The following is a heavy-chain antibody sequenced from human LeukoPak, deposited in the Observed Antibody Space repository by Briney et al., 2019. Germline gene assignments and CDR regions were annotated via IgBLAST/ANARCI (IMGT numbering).Heavy chain of an antibody. J-gene: IGHJ3*02. CDR2: IGPDGSDK. Sequence: GGSLRLSCTTSGFLFSSYWMSWVRQAPGKGLEWVANIGPDGSDKQYVDSMKGRFTISRDNAQNSVYLHMNSLKTEDTAVYYCTTDRGRILPEVADGAFDIWGQGTMVTVSS. V-gene: IGHV3-7*03. CDR1: GFLFSSYW. CDR3: TTDRGRILPEVADGAFDI. D-gene: IGHD1-26*01.